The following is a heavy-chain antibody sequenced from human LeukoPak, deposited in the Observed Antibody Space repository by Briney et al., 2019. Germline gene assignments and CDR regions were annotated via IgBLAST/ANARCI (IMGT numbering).Heavy chain of an antibody. D-gene: IGHD5-18*01. J-gene: IGHJ4*02. Sequence: SETLSLTCAVSGGSITSSTYYWGWIRQPPGKGLEWVGSIYSSERTSYNPSLKSRVTISIDTSKNQFSLKLSSVTAADTAVYYCARGYTYGHGAMFDYWGQGTLVTVSP. CDR3: ARGYTYGHGAMFDY. CDR2: IYSSERT. V-gene: IGHV4-39*01. CDR1: GGSITSSTYY.